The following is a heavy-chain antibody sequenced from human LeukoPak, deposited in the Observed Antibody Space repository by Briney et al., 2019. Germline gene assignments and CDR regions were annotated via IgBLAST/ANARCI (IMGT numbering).Heavy chain of an antibody. CDR3: ARDHYYGSGSYYSVENYYYYMDV. J-gene: IGHJ6*03. D-gene: IGHD3-10*01. CDR2: IWYDGSNK. Sequence: GGSLRLSCSASGFTFSSYGMHWVRQTPGKGLEWVAVIWYDGSNKYYADSVKGRFTISRDNSKNTLYLQMNSLRAEDPAVYYCARDHYYGSGSYYSVENYYYYMDVWGKGTTVTVSS. CDR1: GFTFSSYG. V-gene: IGHV3-33*01.